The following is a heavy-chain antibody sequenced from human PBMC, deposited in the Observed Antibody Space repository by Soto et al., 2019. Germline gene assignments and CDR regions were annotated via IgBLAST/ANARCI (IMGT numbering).Heavy chain of an antibody. V-gene: IGHV4-59*01. Sequence: LETLSLTCSVSGGSINNYYWSWIRQPPGKGLEWIGYIYYSGFTNYNPSLKSRVSISVDTSKNQFFLKLSSVTAADTAVYYCARKGGTTSNWFDPWGQGTLVTVSS. CDR3: ARKGGTTSNWFDP. D-gene: IGHD1-1*01. CDR2: IYYSGFT. J-gene: IGHJ5*02. CDR1: GGSINNYY.